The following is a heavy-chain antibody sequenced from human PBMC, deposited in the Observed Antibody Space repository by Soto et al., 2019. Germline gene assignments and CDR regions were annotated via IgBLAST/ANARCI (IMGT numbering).Heavy chain of an antibody. CDR2: IRSKAYGGTT. CDR1: GFTFGDYA. D-gene: IGHD3-3*01. J-gene: IGHJ6*02. Sequence: PGGSLRLSCTASGFTFGDYAMSWVRQAPGKGLEWVGFIRSKAYGGTTEYAASVKGRFTISRDDSKSIAYLQMNSLKTEDTAVYYCTRESPYPITILGVVMNYYYYYGMDVWGHGTTVTVSS. CDR3: TRESPYPITILGVVMNYYYYYGMDV. V-gene: IGHV3-49*04.